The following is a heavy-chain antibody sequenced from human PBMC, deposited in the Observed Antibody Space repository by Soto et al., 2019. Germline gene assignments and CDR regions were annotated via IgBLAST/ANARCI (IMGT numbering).Heavy chain of an antibody. CDR1: GGSISSGGYY. D-gene: IGHD6-13*01. V-gene: IGHV4-31*03. J-gene: IGHJ4*02. Sequence: TSETLSLTCTVSGGSISSGGYYWSWIRQHPGKGLEWIGYIYYSGSTYYNPSLKSRVTISVDTSKNQFSLKLRSDDTAVYYCARGTPTAAGPCIDYWGQGSLVTVSS. CDR3: ARGTPTAAGPCIDY. CDR2: IYYSGST.